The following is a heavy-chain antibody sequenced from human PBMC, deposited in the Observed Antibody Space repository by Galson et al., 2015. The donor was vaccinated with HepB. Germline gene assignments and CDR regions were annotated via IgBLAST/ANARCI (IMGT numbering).Heavy chain of an antibody. CDR2: IKQDGSEK. Sequence: SLRLSCAASGLIFRNYWMSWVRQAPGKGLEWVANIKQDGSEKYYVASVKGRFTISRDNAKNSLYLQMNSLRAEDTAVYYCARDVLWVQGTLVTVSS. CDR1: GLIFRNYW. V-gene: IGHV3-7*03. CDR3: ARDVL. J-gene: IGHJ4*02. D-gene: IGHD2/OR15-2a*01.